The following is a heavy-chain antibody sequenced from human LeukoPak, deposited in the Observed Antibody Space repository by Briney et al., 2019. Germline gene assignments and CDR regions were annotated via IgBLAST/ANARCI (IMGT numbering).Heavy chain of an antibody. CDR1: GGSIGSRPYY. CDR2: ISYSGTT. V-gene: IGHV4-39*07. D-gene: IGHD6-6*01. J-gene: IGHJ6*03. Sequence: SETLSLTCTVSGGSIGSRPYYWGWVRQPPGTGLEWIGTISYSGTTYYSPSLKSRVTISFNTSKNQFSLKLSSVTAADTAIYYCARDFSSSSTVYYYYYRDVWGKGTADTVSS. CDR3: ARDFSSSSTVYYYYYRDV.